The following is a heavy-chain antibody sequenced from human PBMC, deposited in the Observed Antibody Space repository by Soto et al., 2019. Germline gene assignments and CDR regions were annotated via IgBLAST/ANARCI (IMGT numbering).Heavy chain of an antibody. CDR1: GFTFSSYA. CDR2: ISGSGGST. V-gene: IGHV3-23*01. CDR3: ASRGAGYSGYDPVPLAAGTRNWFDP. Sequence: GGSLRLSCAASGFTFSSYAMSWVRQAPGKGLEWVSAISGSGGSTYYADSVKGRFTISRDNSKNTLYLQMNSLRAEDTAVYYCASRGAGYSGYDPVPLAAGTRNWFDPWGQGTLVTVSS. D-gene: IGHD5-12*01. J-gene: IGHJ5*02.